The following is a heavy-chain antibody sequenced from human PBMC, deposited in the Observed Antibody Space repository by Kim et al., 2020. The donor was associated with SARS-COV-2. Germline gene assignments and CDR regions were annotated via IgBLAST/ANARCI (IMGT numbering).Heavy chain of an antibody. V-gene: IGHV3-73*01. CDR2: VRSKPNTYAT. J-gene: IGHJ3*02. Sequence: GGSLRLSCAASGFTFGDSAIHWVRQASGKGLEWVGRVRSKPNTYATVYAASVKGRFTISRDDSKNTAYLQMNSLTAEDTAVYYCRSNYVWGTEAFDIWGQGTMVTVSS. CDR3: RSNYVWGTEAFDI. CDR1: GFTFGDSA. D-gene: IGHD3-16*01.